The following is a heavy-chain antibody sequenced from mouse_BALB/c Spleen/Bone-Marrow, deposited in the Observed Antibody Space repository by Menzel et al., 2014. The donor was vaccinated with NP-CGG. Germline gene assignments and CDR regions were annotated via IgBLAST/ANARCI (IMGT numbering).Heavy chain of an antibody. CDR1: GYSFTSYY. CDR2: IDPFNGGT. D-gene: IGHD1-1*01. J-gene: IGHJ4*01. CDR3: ARRDYGSSFYAMDY. V-gene: IGHV1S135*01. Sequence: VQLQQSGPELMKPGASVKISCKASGYSFTSYYMHWVKQSHGKSLEWIGYIDPFNGGTSYNHKFKGKATLTVDKSSSTAYMHLSSLTSEDSAVYYCARRDYGSSFYAMDYWGQGTSVTVSS.